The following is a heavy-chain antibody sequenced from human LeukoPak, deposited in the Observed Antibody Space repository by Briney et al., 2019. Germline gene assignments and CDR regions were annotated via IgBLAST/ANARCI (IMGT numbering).Heavy chain of an antibody. V-gene: IGHV1-2*06. D-gene: IGHD6-13*01. CDR2: INPNSGGT. Sequence: GASVKVSCEASGYTFTVYYLHWVRQAPRQGLEWMGRINPNSGGTIYAQKFQGRVTMTEDTSTDTAYMELSSLRSEDTAVYYCATVEAAGGVDYWGQGTLVTVSS. CDR1: GYTFTVYY. CDR3: ATVEAAGGVDY. J-gene: IGHJ4*02.